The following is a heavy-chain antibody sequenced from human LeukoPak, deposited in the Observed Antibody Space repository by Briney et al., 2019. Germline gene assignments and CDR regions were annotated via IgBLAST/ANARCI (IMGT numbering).Heavy chain of an antibody. V-gene: IGHV5-51*01. Sequence: GESLKISGKGSGYSFTSYWLGWVRQMPGKGLEWMGIIYPGDSDTRYSPSFQGQVTISADKSISTAYLQWSSLKASDTAMYYCARRPPELYSYAFDIWGQGTMVTVSS. CDR1: GYSFTSYW. D-gene: IGHD5-18*01. CDR3: ARRPPELYSYAFDI. CDR2: IYPGDSDT. J-gene: IGHJ3*02.